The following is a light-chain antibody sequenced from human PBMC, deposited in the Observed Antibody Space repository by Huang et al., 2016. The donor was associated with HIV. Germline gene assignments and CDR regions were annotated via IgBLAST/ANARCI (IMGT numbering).Light chain of an antibody. J-gene: IGKJ2*01. CDR1: QSLLHIEGKTY. V-gene: IGKV2D-29*01. Sequence: DIVMTQTLLSLSVTPGQPASLSCKSSQSLLHIEGKTYLYWYLQKPVQPPQLLIYEVSTRFSGVPARFSGSGSGTDFTVKISRVEAEDVGVYYCMHSKQHPYTVGQGTKLEIK. CDR2: EVS. CDR3: MHSKQHPYT.